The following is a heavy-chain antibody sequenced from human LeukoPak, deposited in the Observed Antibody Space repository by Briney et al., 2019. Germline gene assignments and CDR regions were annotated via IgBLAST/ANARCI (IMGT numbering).Heavy chain of an antibody. CDR2: IIPIVGTT. J-gene: IGHJ4*02. CDR3: ARGGYYYDSSGYSHLPDY. V-gene: IGHV1-69*05. Sequence: SVKVSCKASGGTFSSYAFSWVRQAPGQGLEWMGGIIPIVGTTNYAQMFQGRVTITTDESTSTAYMELSSLRSEDTAVYYCARGGYYYDSSGYSHLPDYWGQGTLVTVSA. D-gene: IGHD3-22*01. CDR1: GGTFSSYA.